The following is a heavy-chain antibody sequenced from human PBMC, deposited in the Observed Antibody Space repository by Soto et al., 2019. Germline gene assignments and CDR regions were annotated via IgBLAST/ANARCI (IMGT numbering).Heavy chain of an antibody. J-gene: IGHJ4*02. Sequence: GASVKVSCKASGYTFTSYYMHWVRQAPGQGLEWMGIINPSGGSTSYAQKFQGRVTMTRETSTRTVYMELSSLRYEEKAVYYCARDGDNYYDSSGQLDYWAQRTLVTVSS. CDR3: ARDGDNYYDSSGQLDY. CDR1: GYTFTSYY. D-gene: IGHD3-22*01. V-gene: IGHV1-46*01. CDR2: INPSGGST.